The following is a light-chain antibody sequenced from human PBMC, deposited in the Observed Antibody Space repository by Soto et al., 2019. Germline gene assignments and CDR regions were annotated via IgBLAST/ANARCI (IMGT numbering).Light chain of an antibody. V-gene: IGKV1-39*01. Sequence: IQMTQSPSSLSASVGDRVTITCRASQSISRNLNWYQQKPGKAPELLIYTASNLQSGVPSRFSGSGSGTDFALTISSLQHEDSAVYYCQQSHSSPLSFGGGTKVDIK. J-gene: IGKJ4*01. CDR1: QSISRN. CDR3: QQSHSSPLS. CDR2: TAS.